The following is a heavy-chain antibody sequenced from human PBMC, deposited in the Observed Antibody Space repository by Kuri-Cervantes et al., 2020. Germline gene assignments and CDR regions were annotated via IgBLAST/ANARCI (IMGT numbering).Heavy chain of an antibody. Sequence: GGSLRLSCAASGFTFSSYSMNWVRQAPGKGLEWVSSISSSSSYIYYADSVKGRFTISRDNAKNSLYLQMNSLRAEDTAVYYCARDRAVVPASPTTWFDPWGQGTLVTVSS. D-gene: IGHD2-2*01. CDR3: ARDRAVVPASPTTWFDP. CDR1: GFTFSSYS. V-gene: IGHV3-21*01. CDR2: ISSSSSYI. J-gene: IGHJ5*02.